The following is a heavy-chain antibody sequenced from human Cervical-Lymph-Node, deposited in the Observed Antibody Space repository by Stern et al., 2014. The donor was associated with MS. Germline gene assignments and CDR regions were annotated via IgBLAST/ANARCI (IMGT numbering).Heavy chain of an antibody. J-gene: IGHJ4*02. CDR3: ARDHTIFGVVNDY. V-gene: IGHV3-21*01. D-gene: IGHD3-3*01. CDR1: GFTFSSYS. CDR2: ISSSSSYI. Sequence: EVQLLESGGGLVKPGGSLRLSCAASGFTFSSYSMNWVRQAPGKGLEWVSAISSSSSYIYYADSVKGRFTISRDNAKNSLYLQMNSLRAEDTAVYYCARDHTIFGVVNDYWGQGTLVTVSS.